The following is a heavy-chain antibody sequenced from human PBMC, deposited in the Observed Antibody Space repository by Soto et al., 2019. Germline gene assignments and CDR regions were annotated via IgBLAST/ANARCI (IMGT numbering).Heavy chain of an antibody. CDR2: IHYSGTT. CDR1: DGSISSGGSY. Sequence: QVQLQESGPGLVKPSQTLSVTCTVSDGSISSGGSYWSWIRQHPGKGLEWIGYIHYSGTTYYNPSLKSRVTISIDTSKKQFSLKLSSVTAADTAVYYCARDRDSYGFHDYWGQGTLVTVSS. D-gene: IGHD5-18*01. V-gene: IGHV4-31*03. J-gene: IGHJ4*02. CDR3: ARDRDSYGFHDY.